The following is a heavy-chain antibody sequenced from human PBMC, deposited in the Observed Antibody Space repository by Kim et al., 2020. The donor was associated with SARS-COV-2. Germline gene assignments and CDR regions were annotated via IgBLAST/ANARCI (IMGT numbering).Heavy chain of an antibody. Sequence: GGSLRLSCAASGFTFSSYSMNWVRQAPGKGLEWVSSISSSSSYIYYADSVKGRFTISRVNAKNSLYLQMNSLRAEDTAVYYCARRGLRRTGYDAFDIWGQATMVTVAS. D-gene: IGHD4-17*01. V-gene: IGHV3-21*01. CDR2: ISSSSSYI. CDR3: ARRGLRRTGYDAFDI. J-gene: IGHJ3*02. CDR1: GFTFSSYS.